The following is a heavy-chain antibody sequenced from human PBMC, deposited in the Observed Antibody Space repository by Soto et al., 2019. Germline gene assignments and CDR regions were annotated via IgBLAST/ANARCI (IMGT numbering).Heavy chain of an antibody. V-gene: IGHV1-69*02. CDR1: GGSFSSYT. J-gene: IGHJ6*03. Sequence: QVQLVQSGAEVKKPGSSVKVSCQASGGSFSSYTFTWVRQAPGQGLEWMGRIIPILAIANYAQKFQGRVTITADTSTSTAYMELSSLRSEDTAVYYCARNPAADYYYYYMDVWGKGTTVTVS. CDR2: IIPILAIA. CDR3: ARNPAADYYYYYMDV. D-gene: IGHD6-13*01.